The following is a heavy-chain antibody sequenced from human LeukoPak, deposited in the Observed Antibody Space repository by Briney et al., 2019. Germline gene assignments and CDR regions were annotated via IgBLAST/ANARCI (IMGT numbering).Heavy chain of an antibody. CDR2: INPHSGGT. CDR3: ARVVTPRYCSTTSCYWKGWFDP. CDR1: GYTFTGYY. D-gene: IGHD2-2*01. V-gene: IGHV1-2*02. Sequence: ASVKVSCKASGYTFTGYYIHWVRQAPGQGLEWMGWINPHSGGTNYAQKFQGGVTMTRDTSITTAYMELSSLRSDDTAVYYCARVVTPRYCSTTSCYWKGWFDPWGQGTLVTVSS. J-gene: IGHJ5*02.